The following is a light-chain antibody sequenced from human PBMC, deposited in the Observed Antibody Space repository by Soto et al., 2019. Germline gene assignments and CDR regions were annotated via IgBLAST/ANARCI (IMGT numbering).Light chain of an antibody. Sequence: DIQLTQSPSFLSASVGDTVTITCRASQAMSTYLAWYQQKPGKVPKLLIRSASTLQSRVPTRFSGGGSGTEFTLTISTLQPDDSSIYYCQQLNGYQLAFGGGTNVEIK. CDR2: SAS. V-gene: IGKV1-9*01. CDR3: QQLNGYQLA. J-gene: IGKJ4*01. CDR1: QAMSTY.